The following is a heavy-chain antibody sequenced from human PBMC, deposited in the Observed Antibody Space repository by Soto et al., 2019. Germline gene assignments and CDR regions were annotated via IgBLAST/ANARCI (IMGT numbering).Heavy chain of an antibody. J-gene: IGHJ5*02. CDR2: ISYDGSNK. Sequence: GGSLRLSCAASGFTFSSYGMHWVRQTPGKGLEWVAVISYDGSNKYYADSVKGRFTISRDNSNNTLYLQMNSLRAEDTAVYYCVKDHQYRSSWYTWLDPWGQGTLVTVSS. CDR3: VKDHQYRSSWYTWLDP. V-gene: IGHV3-30*18. D-gene: IGHD6-13*01. CDR1: GFTFSSYG.